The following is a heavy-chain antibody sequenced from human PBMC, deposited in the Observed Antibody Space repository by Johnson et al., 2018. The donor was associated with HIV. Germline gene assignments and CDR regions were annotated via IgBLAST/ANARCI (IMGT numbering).Heavy chain of an antibody. CDR2: IGTAADT. J-gene: IGHJ3*02. Sequence: AQLVESGGGLVQPGGSLRLSCAASGFSSSNSDMHWVRQATGRGLEWVSIIGTAADTHYPGSVKGRFTIPRENARNSLYLLMNSLRAGDTAVYYCAKAWEMALGAFDIWGQGTMVTVSS. CDR3: AKAWEMALGAFDI. CDR1: GFSSSNSD. V-gene: IGHV3-13*01. D-gene: IGHD5-24*01.